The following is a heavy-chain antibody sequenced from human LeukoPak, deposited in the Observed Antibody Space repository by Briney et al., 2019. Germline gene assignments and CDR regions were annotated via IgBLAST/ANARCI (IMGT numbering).Heavy chain of an antibody. D-gene: IGHD3-10*01. CDR1: GFTFSSYG. CDR2: ISVSGGST. J-gene: IGHJ4*02. CDR3: AKDGPALWFGELSYYFDY. Sequence: PGGTLRLSCAASGFTFSSYGMTWVRQAPGKGLEWVSGISVSGGSTYYADSVKGRFTISRDNFKNTLYLQMNSLRDEDTAVYYCAKDGPALWFGELSYYFDYWGQGTLVTVSS. V-gene: IGHV3-23*01.